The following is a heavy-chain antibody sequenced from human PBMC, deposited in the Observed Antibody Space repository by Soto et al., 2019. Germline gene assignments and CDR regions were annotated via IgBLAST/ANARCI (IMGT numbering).Heavy chain of an antibody. J-gene: IGHJ6*02. CDR3: ARGGGAIPSYYYGMDV. V-gene: IGHV4-59*01. Sequence: SETLSLTCTVSGGSISCYYWTWIRQPPGKGLEWIGYIYYSGGPNYNPSLKSRVTISVDTSKNQFSLKLTSVTAADTAVYYCARGGGAIPSYYYGMDVWGQGTTVTVT. CDR2: IYYSGGP. D-gene: IGHD3-10*01. CDR1: GGSISCYY.